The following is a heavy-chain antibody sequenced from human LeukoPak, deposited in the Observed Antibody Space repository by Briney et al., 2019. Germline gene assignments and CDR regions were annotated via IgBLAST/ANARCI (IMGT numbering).Heavy chain of an antibody. CDR3: ARPCSGGSCYSSYEAFDI. CDR2: IYPGDSDT. Sequence: GESLKISCKGSGYSFTSYWIGWVRQMPGKGLEWMVIIYPGDSDTRYSPSFQGQVTISADKSISTAYLQWSSLKASDTAMYYCARPCSGGSCYSSYEAFDIWGQGTMVTVSS. CDR1: GYSFTSYW. D-gene: IGHD2-15*01. V-gene: IGHV5-51*01. J-gene: IGHJ3*02.